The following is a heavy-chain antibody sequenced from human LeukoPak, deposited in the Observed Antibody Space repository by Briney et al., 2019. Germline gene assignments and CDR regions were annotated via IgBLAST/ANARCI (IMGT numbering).Heavy chain of an antibody. V-gene: IGHV3-15*01. CDR3: TTDPDTAMVGPPGYYYYGMDV. Sequence: GGSLRLSCAASGFTFSNAWMSWVRQAPGKGLEWVGRIKSKTDGGTTDYAAPVKGRFTISRDDSKNTLYLQMNSLKTEDTAVYYCTTDPDTAMVGPPGYYYYGMDVWGQGTTVTVSS. CDR2: IKSKTDGGTT. D-gene: IGHD5-18*01. J-gene: IGHJ6*02. CDR1: GFTFSNAW.